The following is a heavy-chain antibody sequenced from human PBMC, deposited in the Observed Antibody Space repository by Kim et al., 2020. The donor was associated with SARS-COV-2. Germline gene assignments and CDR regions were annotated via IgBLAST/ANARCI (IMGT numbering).Heavy chain of an antibody. CDR3: AKGYDSSGYSYGMDV. CDR2: ISGSGGST. Sequence: GGSLRLSCAVSGFTFSSYAMSWVRQAPGKGLEWVSAISGSGGSTYYADSVKGRFTISRDNSKNTLYLQMNSLRAEDTAVYYCAKGYDSSGYSYGMDVWGQGTTVTVSS. V-gene: IGHV3-23*01. D-gene: IGHD3-22*01. J-gene: IGHJ6*02. CDR1: GFTFSSYA.